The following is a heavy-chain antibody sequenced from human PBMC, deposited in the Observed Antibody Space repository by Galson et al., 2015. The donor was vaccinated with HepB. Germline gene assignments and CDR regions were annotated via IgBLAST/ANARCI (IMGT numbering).Heavy chain of an antibody. CDR3: ARGGGNWGP. Sequence: SLRLSCAASGFTFSSYEMNWVRQAPGKGLEWVSYISTSGRTVYYAASVKGRFTVSRDNAKNSLYLQMNSLRVADTAVYYCARGGGNWGPWGQGTLVTVSS. V-gene: IGHV3-48*03. CDR1: GFTFSSYE. D-gene: IGHD7-27*01. J-gene: IGHJ5*02. CDR2: ISTSGRTV.